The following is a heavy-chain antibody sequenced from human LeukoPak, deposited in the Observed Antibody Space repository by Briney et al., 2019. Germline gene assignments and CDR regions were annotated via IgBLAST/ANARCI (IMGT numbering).Heavy chain of an antibody. D-gene: IGHD5-12*01. Sequence: ASVKVSCKLSAYTLTSYGISWVRHPPGQGLEWMGWISAYNGHTNYAQKLQGRVTMTTDTSTSTAYMELRSLRSDDTAVYYCARDEVGFRGYGADYWGQGTLVTVSS. J-gene: IGHJ4*02. CDR3: ARDEVGFRGYGADY. V-gene: IGHV1-18*04. CDR1: AYTLTSYG. CDR2: ISAYNGHT.